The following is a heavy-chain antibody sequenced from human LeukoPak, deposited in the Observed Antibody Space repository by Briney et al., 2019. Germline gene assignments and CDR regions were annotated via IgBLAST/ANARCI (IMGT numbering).Heavy chain of an antibody. J-gene: IGHJ4*02. CDR1: GGTFSSYA. CDR3: ARGGNSYGYVWRGDY. V-gene: IGHV1-69*13. CDR2: IIPIFGTA. D-gene: IGHD5-18*01. Sequence: SVKISCKASGGTFSSYAISWVRQAPGQGLEWMGGIIPIFGTANYAQKFQGRVTITADESTSRAYMELSSLRSEDTAVYYCARGGNSYGYVWRGDYWGQGTLVTVSS.